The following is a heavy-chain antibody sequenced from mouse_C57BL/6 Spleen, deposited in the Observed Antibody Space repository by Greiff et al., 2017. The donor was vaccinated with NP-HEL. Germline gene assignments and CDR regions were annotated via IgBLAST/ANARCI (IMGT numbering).Heavy chain of an antibody. Sequence: VQLQQSGPELVKPGASVKISCKASGYAFSSSWMNWVKQRPGKGLEWIGRIYPGDGDTNYNGKFKGKATLTADKSSSTAYMQLGSLTSEDSAVYFCARRRGAAQAPFAYWGQGTLVTVSA. CDR3: ARRRGAAQAPFAY. V-gene: IGHV1-82*01. J-gene: IGHJ3*01. D-gene: IGHD3-2*02. CDR2: IYPGDGDT. CDR1: GYAFSSSW.